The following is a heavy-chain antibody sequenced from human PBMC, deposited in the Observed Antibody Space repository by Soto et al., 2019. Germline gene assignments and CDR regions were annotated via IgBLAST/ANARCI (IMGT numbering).Heavy chain of an antibody. J-gene: IGHJ4*02. Sequence: QIQLVESGGDVVHPGRSLRLSCTASGFNFGFFGMHWVRQAPGKGLEWVAFISADGSNTYYAESVRGRFTLSRDNSMRTGYLQMNTLREDDTGLYFCARGNLSFDFELWGRGTLVTVSS. CDR1: GFNFGFFG. V-gene: IGHV3-30*03. CDR3: ARGNLSFDFEL. D-gene: IGHD1-26*01. CDR2: ISADGSNT.